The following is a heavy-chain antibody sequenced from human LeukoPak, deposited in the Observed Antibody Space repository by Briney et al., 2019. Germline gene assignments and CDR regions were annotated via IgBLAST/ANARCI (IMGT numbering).Heavy chain of an antibody. D-gene: IGHD4-23*01. J-gene: IGHJ3*01. CDR2: IYYSGST. CDR3: ARPSLDYGGIDAFDF. Sequence: SETLSLTCTVSGGSISSYYRSWTRQPPGKGLEWIGFIYYSGSTNYNPSLKSRVTISVDTSKNQFSLKLSSVTAADTAVYYCARPSLDYGGIDAFDFWGQGTLVTVSS. CDR1: GGSISSYY. V-gene: IGHV4-59*08.